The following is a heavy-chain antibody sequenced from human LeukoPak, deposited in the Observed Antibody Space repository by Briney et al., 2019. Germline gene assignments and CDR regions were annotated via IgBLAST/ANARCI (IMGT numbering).Heavy chain of an antibody. CDR2: INPSDGST. CDR3: ARALTYSSTFDY. Sequence: ASVKVSCKASGYTFTNYYMHGVRQAPGQGLEWRVIINPSDGSTSYAQNFQGRVTMARDTSTSAVYMELSSLRSEDTAVYYCARALTYSSTFDYWGQGTLVTVSS. J-gene: IGHJ4*02. V-gene: IGHV1-46*01. D-gene: IGHD6-13*01. CDR1: GYTFTNYY.